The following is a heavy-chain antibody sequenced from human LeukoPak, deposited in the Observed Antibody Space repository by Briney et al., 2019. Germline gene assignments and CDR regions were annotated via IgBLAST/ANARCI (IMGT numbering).Heavy chain of an antibody. CDR3: ARAGGDCSGGSCYSTHFDY. J-gene: IGHJ4*02. D-gene: IGHD2-15*01. Sequence: TPSETLSLTCTVSGGSISSGGYYWSWIRQHPGKGLEWIGYIYYSGSTYYNPSLKSRFAISVDTSKNQFSLKLSSVTAADTAVYYCARAGGDCSGGSCYSTHFDYWGQGTLVTVSS. CDR1: GGSISSGGYY. CDR2: IYYSGST. V-gene: IGHV4-31*03.